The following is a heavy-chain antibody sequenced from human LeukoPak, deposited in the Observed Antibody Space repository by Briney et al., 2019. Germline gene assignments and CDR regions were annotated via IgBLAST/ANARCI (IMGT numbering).Heavy chain of an antibody. CDR2: ISYSGDNK. CDR1: GFTFGHYV. CDR3: QAGSYHFDY. J-gene: IGHJ4*02. Sequence: GGSLRLSCEASGFTFGHYVMHWVRQAPGKGLEWVASISYSGDNKNYADSVKGRFTISRDNSKNTQYLQMNSLRAEDTAVYYCQAGSYHFDYWGQGTLVTVSS. D-gene: IGHD3-10*01. V-gene: IGHV3-30*19.